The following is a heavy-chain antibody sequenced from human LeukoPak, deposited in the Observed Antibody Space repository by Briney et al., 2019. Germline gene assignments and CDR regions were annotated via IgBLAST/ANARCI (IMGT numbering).Heavy chain of an antibody. V-gene: IGHV3-30*02. D-gene: IGHD1-26*01. CDR1: GFSFSYSG. CDR2: VWFGESSQ. Sequence: PGGSLRLSCAASGFSFSYSGMHWVRQAPGKGLEWVAAVWFGESSQSYPDSVKGRFTISRDNSKNTVWLEMNSPKVEDTAVYYCAKGGRDTSKYYFDYWGQGTLVTVSS. J-gene: IGHJ4*02. CDR3: AKGGRDTSKYYFDY.